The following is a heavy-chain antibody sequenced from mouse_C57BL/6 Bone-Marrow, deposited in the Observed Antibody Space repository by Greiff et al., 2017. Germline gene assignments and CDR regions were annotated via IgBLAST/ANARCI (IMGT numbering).Heavy chain of an antibody. V-gene: IGHV5-9-1*02. J-gene: IGHJ1*03. D-gene: IGHD1-1*01. CDR3: TRYYYGSSHWYFDV. CDR2: ISSGGDYI. Sequence: EVHLVESGEGLVKPGGSLKLSCAASGFTFSSYAMSWVRQTPEKRLEWVAYISSGGDYIYYADTVKGRFTISRDNARNTLYLQMSSLKSEDTAMYYCTRYYYGSSHWYFDVWGTGTTVTGSS. CDR1: GFTFSSYA.